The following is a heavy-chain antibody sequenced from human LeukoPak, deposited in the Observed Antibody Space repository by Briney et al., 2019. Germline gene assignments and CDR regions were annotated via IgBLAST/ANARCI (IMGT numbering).Heavy chain of an antibody. CDR1: GYTFTTYY. CDR3: ASGYKTVSVFDH. J-gene: IGHJ4*02. D-gene: IGHD5-24*01. Sequence: ASVKVSCKSSGYTFTTYYMRWVRQAPGQGLVWIGLINPSGGGTRYAQKFQGRVTMTRDTSTSTVYMELSSLRSEDTAVYYCASGYKTVSVFDHWGQGTLVTVSS. V-gene: IGHV1-46*01. CDR2: INPSGGGT.